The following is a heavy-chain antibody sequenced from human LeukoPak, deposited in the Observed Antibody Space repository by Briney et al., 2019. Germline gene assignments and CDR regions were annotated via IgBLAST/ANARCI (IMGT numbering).Heavy chain of an antibody. CDR2: IIPIFGTA. Sequence: SVKVSRKASGGTFSSYAISWVRQAPGQGLEWMGRIIPIFGTANYAQKFQGRVTITTDESTSTAYMELSSLRSEDTAVYYCGGPTDGSYYYFDNWGQGTLVTVSS. D-gene: IGHD1-26*01. J-gene: IGHJ4*02. CDR1: GGTFSSYA. V-gene: IGHV1-69*05. CDR3: GGPTDGSYYYFDN.